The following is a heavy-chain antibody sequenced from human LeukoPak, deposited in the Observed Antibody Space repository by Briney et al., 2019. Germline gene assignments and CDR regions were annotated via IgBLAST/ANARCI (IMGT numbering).Heavy chain of an antibody. CDR2: ISAYNGNT. Sequence: ATVSVSCEASGYTFTSYGISWVRQAPGQRLEWMGWISAYNGNTNYAQKLQGRVTMTTDTSTSTAYMELRSLRSDDTAVYYCARDDRLEQQLGDWGQGTLVTVSS. J-gene: IGHJ4*02. V-gene: IGHV1-18*01. D-gene: IGHD6-13*01. CDR3: ARDDRLEQQLGD. CDR1: GYTFTSYG.